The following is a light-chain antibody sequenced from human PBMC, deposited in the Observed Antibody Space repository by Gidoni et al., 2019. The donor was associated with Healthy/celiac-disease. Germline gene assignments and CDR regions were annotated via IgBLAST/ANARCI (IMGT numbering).Light chain of an antibody. V-gene: IGKV4-1*01. CDR3: QQYYSTPCS. CDR1: QRVLYSSNNKNY. Sequence: DIVMTQSPDSLAVSLGERATINCKSSQRVLYSSNNKNYLAWYQQKPGQPPKLLIYWASTRESGVPDRFSGSGSGTDFTLNISSLQAEDVAGYYCQQYYSTPCSFGQGTKLEIK. CDR2: WAS. J-gene: IGKJ2*04.